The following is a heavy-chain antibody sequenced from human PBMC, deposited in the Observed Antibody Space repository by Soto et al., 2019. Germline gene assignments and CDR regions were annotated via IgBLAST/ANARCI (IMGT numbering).Heavy chain of an antibody. J-gene: IGHJ3*02. V-gene: IGHV4-31*02. D-gene: IGHD5-12*01. CDR1: GGSISSGGYY. Sequence: SETLSLTCTVSGGSISSGGYYWSWIRQHPGKGLEWIGYIYYSGSTYYNPSLKSRVTISVDTSKNQFSLKLSSVTAADTAVYYWAKYIVATISDAFDIWGQGTMVTASS. CDR2: IYYSGST. CDR3: AKYIVATISDAFDI.